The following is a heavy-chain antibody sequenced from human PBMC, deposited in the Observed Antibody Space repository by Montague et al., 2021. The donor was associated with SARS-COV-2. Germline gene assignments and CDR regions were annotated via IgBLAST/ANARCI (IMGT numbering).Heavy chain of an antibody. V-gene: IGHV3-66*01. CDR2: IYSGDST. Sequence: SLRLSGTASGFTVRSNYMSWVRQAPGKGLEWVSVIYSGDSTYYADSVKGRFTISRDNSKNTLYLQMNSLRAEDTAVYYCAARARYYYDMDVWGQGTTVTVSS. J-gene: IGHJ6*02. CDR3: AARARYYYDMDV. CDR1: GFTVRSNY.